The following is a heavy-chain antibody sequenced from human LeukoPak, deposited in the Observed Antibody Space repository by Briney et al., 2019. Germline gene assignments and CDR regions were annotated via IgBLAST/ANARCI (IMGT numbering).Heavy chain of an antibody. V-gene: IGHV4-30-4*01. CDR1: GGSISSCDYY. Sequence: PSETLSLTCTVSGGSISSCDYYWSWIRQPPGKGLEGIGYIYYSGSTYYNPSLKSRVTISVDTSKNQFSLKLSSVTAADTAVYYCARDRRGGSGSYSPLGYWGQGTLVTVSS. J-gene: IGHJ4*02. CDR2: IYYSGST. D-gene: IGHD3-10*01. CDR3: ARDRRGGSGSYSPLGY.